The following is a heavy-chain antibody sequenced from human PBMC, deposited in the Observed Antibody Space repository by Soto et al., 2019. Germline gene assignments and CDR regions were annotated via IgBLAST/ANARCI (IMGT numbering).Heavy chain of an antibody. CDR1: GGSVSSNSYS. D-gene: IGHD3-3*01. V-gene: IGHV4-39*01. J-gene: IGHJ6*02. CDR2: IYSTENT. Sequence: LEILSLTCTVSGGSVSSNSYSWGWIRQSPGKGLEWIGIIYSTENTYYHPSRLSRVTISADTSMNEFSLRLSSVTAADTAVYYCARGPYYDFWSGYYGMDVWGQGTTVTVSS. CDR3: ARGPYYDFWSGYYGMDV.